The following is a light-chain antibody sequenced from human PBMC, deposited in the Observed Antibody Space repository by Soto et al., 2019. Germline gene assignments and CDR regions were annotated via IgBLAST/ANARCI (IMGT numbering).Light chain of an antibody. Sequence: DIQLTQSPSFLSASVGDRVTITCRASQGISSYLAWYQQKPGKAPKLLIYDASTLQSGVPSSFSGSGSGTEFTLTISSLQPEDFATDYCQQLNSSPLTFGGGTKVEIK. CDR1: QGISSY. CDR2: DAS. CDR3: QQLNSSPLT. J-gene: IGKJ4*01. V-gene: IGKV1-9*01.